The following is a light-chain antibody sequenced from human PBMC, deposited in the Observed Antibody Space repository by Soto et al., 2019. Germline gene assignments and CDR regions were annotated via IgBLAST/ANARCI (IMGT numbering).Light chain of an antibody. J-gene: IGKJ2*01. V-gene: IGKV3-20*01. Sequence: EIVLTQSPGTLSLSPGERATLSCRASQSVSSSYLAWYQQKTGQAPRLLIYGASSRATGIPDRFSGSGSGTDFTLTISRLEPEGFAVYYCQQYGSSPYTFGQGTKLEIK. CDR1: QSVSSSY. CDR3: QQYGSSPYT. CDR2: GAS.